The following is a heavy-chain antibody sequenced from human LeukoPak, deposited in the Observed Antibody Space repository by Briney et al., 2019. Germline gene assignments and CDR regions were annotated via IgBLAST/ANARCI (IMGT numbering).Heavy chain of an antibody. CDR2: INPSGGST. D-gene: IGHD2-15*01. CDR1: GYTFTSYY. Sequence: ASVTVSCTASGYTFTSYYMHWVRRAPGQGLEWMGIINPSGGSTSYAQKFQGRVTMTRDTSTSTVYMELSSLRSEDTAVYYCARDKVPRYCSGGSCYRQKTNWFDPWGQGTLVTVSS. J-gene: IGHJ5*02. V-gene: IGHV1-46*01. CDR3: ARDKVPRYCSGGSCYRQKTNWFDP.